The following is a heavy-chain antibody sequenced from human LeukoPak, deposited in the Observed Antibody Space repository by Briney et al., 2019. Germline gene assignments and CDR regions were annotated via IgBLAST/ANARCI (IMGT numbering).Heavy chain of an antibody. J-gene: IGHJ4*02. V-gene: IGHV3-74*01. CDR2: INSDGSST. CDR1: GFTFSNYW. CDR3: ATHVLLGGRGTFDY. Sequence: GGSLRLSCAASGFTFSNYWMHWVRQAPGKGLVWVSRINSDGSSTNYADSLKGRFTISRDNSKNTLYLQMNSLRAEDTAVYYCATHVLLGGRGTFDYWGQGTLVTVSS. D-gene: IGHD3-10*01.